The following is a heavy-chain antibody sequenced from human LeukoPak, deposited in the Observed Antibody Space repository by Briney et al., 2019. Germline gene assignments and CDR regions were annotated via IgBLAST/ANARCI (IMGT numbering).Heavy chain of an antibody. V-gene: IGHV4-59*08. CDR3: ARHTDIAALGSLNY. CDR2: IFYSGST. D-gene: IGHD6-6*01. Sequence: SETLSLTCSVSGGSISSYYWSWIRQPPGKGLEWIGYIFYSGSTNYNPFLKSRVTMSVDTSKNQFSLRLSSVTAADTAVYYCARHTDIAALGSLNYWGQGTLVTVSS. J-gene: IGHJ4*02. CDR1: GGSISSYY.